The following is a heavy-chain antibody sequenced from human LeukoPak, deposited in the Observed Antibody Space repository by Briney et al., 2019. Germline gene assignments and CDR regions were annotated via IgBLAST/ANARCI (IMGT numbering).Heavy chain of an antibody. J-gene: IGHJ4*02. Sequence: PGGSLRLSCAASGLTFSSHWMHWVRQAPGKGLVWVSRITNDGSSTTYADSVKGRFTISRDNAKNMLYLQVNSLRAKDTAVYYCATRQGGNPAYWGQGTLVTVSS. CDR1: GLTFSSHW. CDR2: ITNDGSST. CDR3: ATRQGGNPAY. V-gene: IGHV3-74*01. D-gene: IGHD1-14*01.